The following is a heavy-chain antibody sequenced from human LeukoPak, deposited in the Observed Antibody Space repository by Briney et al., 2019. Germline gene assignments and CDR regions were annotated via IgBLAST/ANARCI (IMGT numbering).Heavy chain of an antibody. CDR3: AKGHGLSSGWYYFDY. CDR1: GFTFSSYG. J-gene: IGHJ4*02. D-gene: IGHD6-19*01. V-gene: IGHV3-23*01. CDR2: ISGSGGST. Sequence: GGSLRLSCAASGFTFSSYGMSWVRQAPGKGLEWVSAISGSGGSTYYADSVKGRFTISRDNSKNTLYLQMNSLRAEDTAVYYCAKGHGLSSGWYYFDYWGQGTLVTVSS.